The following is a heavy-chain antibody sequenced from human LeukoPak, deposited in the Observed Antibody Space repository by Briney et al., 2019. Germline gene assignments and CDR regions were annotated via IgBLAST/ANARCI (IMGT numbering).Heavy chain of an antibody. V-gene: IGHV1-3*01. J-gene: IGHJ4*02. CDR1: GYTFTSYA. D-gene: IGHD4-17*01. CDR2: INAGNGNT. Sequence: ASVKVSCKASGYTFTSYAMHWVRQAPGQRLEWMGWINAGNGNTKYSQKFQGRVTITRDTSASTAYMELSSLRSEDTAEYYCARTGDYGLPHFDYWGQGTLVTVSS. CDR3: ARTGDYGLPHFDY.